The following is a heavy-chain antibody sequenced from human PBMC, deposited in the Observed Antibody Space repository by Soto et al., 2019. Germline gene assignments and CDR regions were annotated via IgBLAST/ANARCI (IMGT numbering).Heavy chain of an antibody. CDR3: ARAYDGYNFDY. V-gene: IGHV3-33*01. D-gene: IGHD4-17*01. J-gene: IGHJ4*02. Sequence: GGSLRLSCAASGFTFSSYGMHWVRQAPGKGLEWVAVIWYDGSNKYYADSVKGRFTISRDNSKNTLYLQMNSLRAEDTAVYYCARAYDGYNFDYWGQGTLVTVSS. CDR1: GFTFSSYG. CDR2: IWYDGSNK.